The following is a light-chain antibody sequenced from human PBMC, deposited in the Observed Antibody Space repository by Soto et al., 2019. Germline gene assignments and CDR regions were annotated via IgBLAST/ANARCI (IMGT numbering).Light chain of an antibody. CDR1: SSDVGSYNL. J-gene: IGLJ1*01. CDR2: VDS. V-gene: IGLV2-23*01. Sequence: QSALTQPASVSGSPGQSITISCTGTSSDVGSYNLVSWYQQHPGKAPKVMIYVDSKRPSGVSNRVSGSKSGNTASLTISGLEAEDEADYYCCSYARSSTYVFGTGTKLTVL. CDR3: CSYARSSTYV.